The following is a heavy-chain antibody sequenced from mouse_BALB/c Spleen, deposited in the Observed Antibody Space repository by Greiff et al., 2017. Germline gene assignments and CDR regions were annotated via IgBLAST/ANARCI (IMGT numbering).Heavy chain of an antibody. Sequence: EVKVEESGGGLVQPGGSMKLSCVASGFTFSNYWMNWVRQSPEKGLEWVAEIRLKSNNYATHYAESVKGRFTISRDDSKSSVYLQMNNLRAEDTGIYYCTPTYYGYWYFDVWGAGTTVTVSS. D-gene: IGHD1-1*01. CDR2: IRLKSNNYAT. J-gene: IGHJ1*01. V-gene: IGHV6-6*02. CDR1: GFTFSNYW. CDR3: TPTYYGYWYFDV.